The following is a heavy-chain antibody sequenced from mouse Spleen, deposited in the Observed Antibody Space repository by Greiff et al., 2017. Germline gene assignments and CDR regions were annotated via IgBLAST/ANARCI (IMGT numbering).Heavy chain of an antibody. CDR2: INPGSGGS. Sequence: VQLQQSGAELVRPGTSVKVSCKASGYAFTNYLIEWVKQRPGQGLEWIGVINPGSGGSKYNEKFKGKATLTADKSSSTAYMQLSSLTSEDSAVYFCARWDWYFDVWGTGTTVTVSS. CDR3: ARWDWYFDV. J-gene: IGHJ1*03. V-gene: IGHV1-54*01. CDR1: GYAFTNYL.